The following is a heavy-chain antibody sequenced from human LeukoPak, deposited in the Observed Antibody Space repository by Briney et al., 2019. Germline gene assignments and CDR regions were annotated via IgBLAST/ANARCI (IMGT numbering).Heavy chain of an antibody. Sequence: PGGSLRLSCSASGFTFSSYAMHWVRQAPGKGLEYVSAISSNGGSKYYADSVKGRFTISRDNSKNTLYLQMSSLRAEDTAVYYCVKASYYDSSGYYHGYFDYWGQGALVTVSS. V-gene: IGHV3-64D*09. CDR2: ISSNGGSK. D-gene: IGHD3-22*01. J-gene: IGHJ4*02. CDR1: GFTFSSYA. CDR3: VKASYYDSSGYYHGYFDY.